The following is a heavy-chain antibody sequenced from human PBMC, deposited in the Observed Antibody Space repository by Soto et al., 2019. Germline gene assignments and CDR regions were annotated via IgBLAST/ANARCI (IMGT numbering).Heavy chain of an antibody. CDR3: ARKQSGNYDILTGHYTPNWFDP. J-gene: IGHJ5*02. CDR2: IYYSGST. D-gene: IGHD3-9*01. CDR1: GGSISSGGYY. V-gene: IGHV4-31*03. Sequence: SETLSLTCTVSGGSISSGGYYWSWIRQHPGKGLEWIGYIYYSGSTYYNPSLKSRVTISVDTSKNQFSLKLSSVTAAATAVYYCARKQSGNYDILTGHYTPNWFDPWGQGTLVTVSS.